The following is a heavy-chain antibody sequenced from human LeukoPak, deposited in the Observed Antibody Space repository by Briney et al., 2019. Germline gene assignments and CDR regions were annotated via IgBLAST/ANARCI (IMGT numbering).Heavy chain of an antibody. CDR3: ARDISSGWFFDY. D-gene: IGHD6-19*01. V-gene: IGHV4-4*07. CDR2: IYTSGST. J-gene: IGHJ4*02. Sequence: PSETLSLTCTVSGGSISSYYWSWIRHPAGKGLELIGRIYTSGSTNYNPSLKSRVTMSVDTSKNQFSLKLSSVTAADTAVYYCARDISSGWFFDYWGQGTLVTVSS. CDR1: GGSISSYY.